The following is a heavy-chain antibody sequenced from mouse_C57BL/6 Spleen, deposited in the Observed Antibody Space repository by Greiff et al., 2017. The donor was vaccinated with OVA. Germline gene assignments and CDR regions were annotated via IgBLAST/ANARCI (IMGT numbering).Heavy chain of an antibody. D-gene: IGHD1-1*01. Sequence: EVKLQQSGPELVKPGASVKISCKASGYTFTDYYMNWVKQSHGKSLEWIGDINPNNGGTSYNQKFKGKATLTVDKSSSTAYMELRSLTSEDSAVYYGERRGGGYGSSYWYFDVWGTGTTVTVSS. V-gene: IGHV1-26*01. CDR3: ERRGGGYGSSYWYFDV. CDR1: GYTFTDYY. J-gene: IGHJ1*03. CDR2: INPNNGGT.